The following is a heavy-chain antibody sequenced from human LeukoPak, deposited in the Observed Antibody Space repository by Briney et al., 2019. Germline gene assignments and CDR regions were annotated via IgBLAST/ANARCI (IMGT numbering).Heavy chain of an antibody. CDR1: GFTFGDYA. CDR3: TSCGGDCYSSDY. Sequence: PGRSLRLSCTASGFTFGDYAMSCFRQAPWKGLEWVGFIRSKAYGGTTEYAASVKGRFTISRDDSKSIAYLQMNSLKTEDTAVYYCTSCGGDCYSSDYWGQGTLVTVSS. V-gene: IGHV3-49*03. J-gene: IGHJ4*02. CDR2: IRSKAYGGTT. D-gene: IGHD2-21*02.